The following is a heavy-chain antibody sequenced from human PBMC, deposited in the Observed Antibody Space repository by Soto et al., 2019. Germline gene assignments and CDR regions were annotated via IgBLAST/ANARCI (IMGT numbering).Heavy chain of an antibody. CDR2: IYYSGST. Sequence: SETLSLTCTVSGGSISSSSYYWGWIHQPPGKGLEWIGSIYYSGSTYYNPSLKSRVTISVDTSKNQFSLKLSSVTAADTAVYYCASFITMVRGGSTEDVWGQGTTVTVSS. V-gene: IGHV4-39*01. D-gene: IGHD3-10*01. J-gene: IGHJ6*02. CDR1: GGSISSSSYY. CDR3: ASFITMVRGGSTEDV.